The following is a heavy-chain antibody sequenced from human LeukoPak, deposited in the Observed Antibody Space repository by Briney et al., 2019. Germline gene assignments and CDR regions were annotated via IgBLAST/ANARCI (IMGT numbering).Heavy chain of an antibody. D-gene: IGHD3-3*01. CDR1: GYTGIELS. Sequence: ASVKVSCKLSGYTGIELSMHWVRQVPGKGLEWMGGFDPEDGETKYAQKFQGRVTMTEDTSTDTAYMELSRLTSEDAAVYYCATHTISGVVTYASLIWGRGTLVTVSS. J-gene: IGHJ3*02. CDR2: FDPEDGET. CDR3: ATHTISGVVTYASLI. V-gene: IGHV1-24*01.